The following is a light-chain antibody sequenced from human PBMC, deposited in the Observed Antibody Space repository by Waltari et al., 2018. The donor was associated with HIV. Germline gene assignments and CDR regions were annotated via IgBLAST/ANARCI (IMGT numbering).Light chain of an antibody. CDR2: EDD. Sequence: SALPQPASVSGSPGPAISVSCTRTSSHVVGSTLLSWYQQHPGKAPKVMIHEDDRRPSGVSNRFSGSKSGNPASLTISGLQAEDEADYYCCSYAGSTTWLFGGGTKLTVL. CDR3: CSYAGSTTWL. V-gene: IGLV2-23*01. J-gene: IGLJ3*02. CDR1: SSHVVGSTL.